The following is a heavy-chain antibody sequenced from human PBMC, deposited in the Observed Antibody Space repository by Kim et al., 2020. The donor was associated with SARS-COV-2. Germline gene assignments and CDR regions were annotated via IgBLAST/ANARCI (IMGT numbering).Heavy chain of an antibody. V-gene: IGHV3-53*01. CDR2: IHDAGST. D-gene: IGHD1-26*01. J-gene: IGHJ4*02. CDR3: SSSTVGAYFDY. CDR1: GSSVRSSY. Sequence: GSLRLSCAVSGSSVRSSYMTWVRQAPGKGLEWVSAIHDAGSTYYADSVKRRFTISRDIPKDTLYLQMNSLRAEDTAVYYCSSSTVGAYFDYWGQGSLVTVSS.